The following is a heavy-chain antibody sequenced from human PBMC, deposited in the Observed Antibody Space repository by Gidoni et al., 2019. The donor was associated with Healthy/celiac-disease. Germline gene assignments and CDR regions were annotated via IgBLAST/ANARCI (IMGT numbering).Heavy chain of an antibody. V-gene: IGHV3-7*01. D-gene: IGHD4-17*01. CDR3: ARHHGDYVLSHFDY. CDR1: GFPFSSYW. CDR2: IKQDGSEK. Sequence: EVQLVESGGGLVQPGGSLRLSCAASGFPFSSYWMSWVRQAPGKGLEWVANIKQDGSEKYYVDSVKGRFTISRDNAKNSLYLQMNSLRAEDTAVYYCARHHGDYVLSHFDYWGQGTLVTVSS. J-gene: IGHJ4*02.